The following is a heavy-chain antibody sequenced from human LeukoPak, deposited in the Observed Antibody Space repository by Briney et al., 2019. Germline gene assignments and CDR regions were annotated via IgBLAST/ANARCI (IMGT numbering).Heavy chain of an antibody. CDR3: ARTIGGYYRY. CDR2: INPKSGDT. J-gene: IGHJ4*02. CDR1: GYSFTGYY. D-gene: IGHD3-22*01. Sequence: GASVKVSCKASGYSFTGYYMHWVRQAPGQGLEWMGWINPKSGDTKYAQKFQGRVSMTRDTSISTAYLDLSRLSSDDTAIYYCARTIGGYYRYWGQGTLVTVSS. V-gene: IGHV1-2*02.